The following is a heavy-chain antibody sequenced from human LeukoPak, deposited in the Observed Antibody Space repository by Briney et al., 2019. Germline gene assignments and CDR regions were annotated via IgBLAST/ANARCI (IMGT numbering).Heavy chain of an antibody. J-gene: IGHJ4*02. CDR3: APTRVVVPI. D-gene: IGHD3-22*01. CDR1: GSTFGGYS. CDR2: ISPSSSAI. Sequence: GGSLRLSCAASGSTFGGYSMNWVRQAPGKGLEWVSCISPSSSAIYYADSVKGRFTISRDNAKNSLYLQMNSLRDEDTAVYYCAPTRVVVPIWGQGTLVTVSS. V-gene: IGHV3-48*02.